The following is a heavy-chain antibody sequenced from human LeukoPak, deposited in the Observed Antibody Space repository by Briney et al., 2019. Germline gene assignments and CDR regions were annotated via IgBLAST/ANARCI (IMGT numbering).Heavy chain of an antibody. V-gene: IGHV1-69*13. J-gene: IGHJ4*02. Sequence: ASVKVSCKASGGTFSSYAISWVRQAPGQGLEWMGGIIPIFGTANYAQKFQGRVTITADESTSTAYMELSSLRSEDTAVYYCARSRFRGVPTPFDYWGQGTLVTVSS. CDR3: ARSRFRGVPTPFDY. CDR1: GGTFSSYA. D-gene: IGHD3-10*01. CDR2: IIPIFGTA.